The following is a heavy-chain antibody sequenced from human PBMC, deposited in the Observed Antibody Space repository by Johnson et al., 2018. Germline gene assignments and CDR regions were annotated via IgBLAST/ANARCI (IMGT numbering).Heavy chain of an antibody. V-gene: IGHV3-30-3*01. CDR2: ISYDGNND. CDR1: GFTFSTYT. Sequence: VQLVQSGGGVVQPGRSLRLSCVVYGFTFSTYTMFWVRQAPAKGLEWLAVISYDGNNDYCANPVKGRFTISRDNSKNTLDLQMNSLIPEDTVCYYCARRNYYYYYVDVWGRGSTVTVAS. J-gene: IGHJ6*03. CDR3: ARRNYYYYYVDV.